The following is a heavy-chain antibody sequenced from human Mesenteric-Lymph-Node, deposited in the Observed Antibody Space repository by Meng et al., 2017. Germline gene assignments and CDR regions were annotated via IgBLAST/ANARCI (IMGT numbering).Heavy chain of an antibody. CDR1: GYTFTSYG. CDR2: ISAYNGNT. CDR3: ARVEGYSSTWDPKFDY. D-gene: IGHD6-13*01. V-gene: IGHV1-18*01. Sequence: QVVVCQSGAEAKKPGASVKCPCKASGYTFTSYGCGWVRQAPGQGLEWMGWISAYNGNTNYAQKLQGRVTMTTDTSTSTAYMELRSLRSDDTAVYYCARVEGYSSTWDPKFDYWGQGTLVTVSS. J-gene: IGHJ4*02.